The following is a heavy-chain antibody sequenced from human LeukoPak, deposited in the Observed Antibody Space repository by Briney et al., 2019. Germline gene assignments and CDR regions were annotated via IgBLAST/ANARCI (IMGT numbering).Heavy chain of an antibody. J-gene: IGHJ4*02. CDR2: IYYSGST. CDR1: GYSISSGYY. CDR3: ARTHSSGWGLFDY. Sequence: KSSETLSLTCTVSGYSISSGYYWGWIRQSPGKGLEWIGSIYYSGSTYYNPSLKSRVTISVDTSKNQFSLKLTSVTAADTAVYYCARTHSSGWGLFDYWGQGTLVTVSS. V-gene: IGHV4-38-2*02. D-gene: IGHD6-19*01.